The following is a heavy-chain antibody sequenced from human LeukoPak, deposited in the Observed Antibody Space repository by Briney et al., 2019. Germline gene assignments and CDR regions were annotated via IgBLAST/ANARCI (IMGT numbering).Heavy chain of an antibody. V-gene: IGHV1-24*01. J-gene: IGHJ4*02. CDR1: GYTLTELS. Sequence: VASVKVSCKVSGYTLTELSMHWVRQAPGKGLEWMGGFVPEDGETIYAQKFQGRVTMTEDTSTDTAYMELSSLRSEDTAVYYCATGNQYSSSWFFDYWGQGTLVTVSS. CDR2: FVPEDGET. CDR3: ATGNQYSSSWFFDY. D-gene: IGHD6-13*01.